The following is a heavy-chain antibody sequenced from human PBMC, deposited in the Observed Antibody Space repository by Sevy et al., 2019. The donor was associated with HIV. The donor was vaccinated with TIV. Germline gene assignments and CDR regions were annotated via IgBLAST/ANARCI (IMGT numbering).Heavy chain of an antibody. CDR3: AKEGATALLT. CDR2: ISGYGGRT. CDR1: GFTFSSYA. Sequence: GGSLRLSCAASGFTFSSYAMTWVRQAPGKGLEWVSGISGYGGRTKYADSVKGRFTISRDDSKNTLYLQMNSLRADDTAVYYCAKEGATALLTWGQGTLVTVSS. V-gene: IGHV3-23*01. J-gene: IGHJ4*02. D-gene: IGHD5-18*01.